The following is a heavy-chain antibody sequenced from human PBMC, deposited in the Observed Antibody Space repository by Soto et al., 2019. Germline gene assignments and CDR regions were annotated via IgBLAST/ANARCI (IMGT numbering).Heavy chain of an antibody. CDR3: ASPIYGAYWYFDL. J-gene: IGHJ2*01. CDR1: GGSISSSSYY. V-gene: IGHV4-39*01. D-gene: IGHD4-17*01. CDR2: IYYSGST. Sequence: QLQLQESGPGLVKPSETLSLTCTVSGGSISSSSYYWGWIRQPPGKGLEWIGSIYYSGSTYYNPSLKSRVTISVDTSKNQFSLKLSSVTAADTAVYYCASPIYGAYWYFDLWGRGTLVTVSS.